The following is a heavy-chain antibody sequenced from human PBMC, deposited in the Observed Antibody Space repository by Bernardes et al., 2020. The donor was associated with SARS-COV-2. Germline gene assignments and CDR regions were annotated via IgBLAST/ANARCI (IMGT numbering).Heavy chain of an antibody. CDR1: GGSISSHY. D-gene: IGHD3-22*01. V-gene: IGHV4-59*11. J-gene: IGHJ6*02. Sequence: ETLSLTCTVSGGSISSHYWSWIRQPPGKGLEWIGYIYYSGSTNYNPSLKSRVTISVDTSKNQFSLKLSSVTAADTAVYYCASTSPYYYDSSGYYLNYYGMDVWGQGTTVTVSS. CDR2: IYYSGST. CDR3: ASTSPYYYDSSGYYLNYYGMDV.